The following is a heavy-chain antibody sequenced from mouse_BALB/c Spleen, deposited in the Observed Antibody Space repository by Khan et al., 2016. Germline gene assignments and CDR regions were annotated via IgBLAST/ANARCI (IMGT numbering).Heavy chain of an antibody. CDR1: GYTFTNYG. D-gene: IGHD1-1*01. CDR3: EEDYYGSNWFAY. V-gene: IGHV9-3*02. CDR2: INTNTGEP. J-gene: IGHJ3*01. Sequence: QIQLVQSGPELKKPGETVKISCKASGYTFTNYGMNWVKQAPGKGLKWMGWINTNTGEPTYAEEFKGRFAFSLETSASTAYLQINNLKNEDTATXFCEEDYYGSNWFAYWGQGTLVTVSA.